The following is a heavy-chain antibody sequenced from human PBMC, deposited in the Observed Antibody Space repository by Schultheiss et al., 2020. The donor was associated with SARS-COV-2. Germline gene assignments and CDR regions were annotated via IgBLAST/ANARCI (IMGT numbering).Heavy chain of an antibody. V-gene: IGHV4-39*07. J-gene: IGHJ6*02. D-gene: IGHD3-10*01. Sequence: SQTLSLTCTVSGGSISSGGYYWTWIRQPPGKGLEWIGEINHSGSTYYNPSLKSRVTISVDTSKNQFSLKLSSVTAADTAVYYCARLSYGRLPNYYYYGMDVWGQGTTVTVSS. CDR1: GGSISSGGYY. CDR2: INHSGST. CDR3: ARLSYGRLPNYYYYGMDV.